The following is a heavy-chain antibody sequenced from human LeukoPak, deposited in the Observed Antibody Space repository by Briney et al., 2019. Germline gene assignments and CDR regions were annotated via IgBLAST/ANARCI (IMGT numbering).Heavy chain of an antibody. J-gene: IGHJ6*03. CDR2: INAGNGNT. Sequence: ASVKVSCKASGYTFTSYAMHWVRQAPGQRLEWMGWINAGNGNTKYSQKFQGRVTITRDTSASTAYMELSSLRSEDTAVYYCARARAAAAYYYYYMDVWGKGTTVTVSS. CDR1: GYTFTSYA. V-gene: IGHV1-3*01. D-gene: IGHD6-13*01. CDR3: ARARAAAAYYYYYMDV.